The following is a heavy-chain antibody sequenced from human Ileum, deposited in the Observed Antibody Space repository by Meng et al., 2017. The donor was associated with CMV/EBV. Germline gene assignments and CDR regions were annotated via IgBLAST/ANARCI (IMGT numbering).Heavy chain of an antibody. CDR1: VAAISSGDDD. V-gene: IGHV4-30-4*08. J-gene: IGHJ5*02. CDR2: IFFSGNT. D-gene: IGHD6-13*01. Sequence: QLQASGHGLVKPSQSLFRSCTVSVAAISSGDDDWSWIRQPPGKGLEWIGYIFFSGNTYYNPSLNNRVIISIDTPRNQFSLKVDSVTAADTAVYYCARFRIAALGNLFDPWGHGTLVTVSS. CDR3: ARFRIAALGNLFDP.